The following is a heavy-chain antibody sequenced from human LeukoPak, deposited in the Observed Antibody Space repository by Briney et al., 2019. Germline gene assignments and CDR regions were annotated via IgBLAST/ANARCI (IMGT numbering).Heavy chain of an antibody. Sequence: GGSLRLSCTASGFTFSSYTMSWVRQAPGGGLEWLSAINGRGITYYAGSVKGRFTISRDNSENTLYLQMNSLTVDDTAVYFCAKERQTGDYFTSDYWGQGTPVTVSS. J-gene: IGHJ4*02. D-gene: IGHD4-17*01. V-gene: IGHV3-23*01. CDR2: INGRGIT. CDR3: AKERQTGDYFTSDY. CDR1: GFTFSSYT.